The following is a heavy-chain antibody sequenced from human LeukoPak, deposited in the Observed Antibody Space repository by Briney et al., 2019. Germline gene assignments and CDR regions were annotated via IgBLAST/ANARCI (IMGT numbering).Heavy chain of an antibody. CDR2: INHSRST. J-gene: IGHJ5*02. CDR1: GGSFSGYY. Sequence: PSETLSLTCAVYGGSFSGYYWSWIRQPPGKGLEWIGEINHSRSTNYNPSLKSRVTISVDTSKNQFSLKLSSVTAADTAVYYCARVRYCSSTSCPWGANWFDPWGQGTLVTVSS. D-gene: IGHD2-2*01. CDR3: ARVRYCSSTSCPWGANWFDP. V-gene: IGHV4-34*01.